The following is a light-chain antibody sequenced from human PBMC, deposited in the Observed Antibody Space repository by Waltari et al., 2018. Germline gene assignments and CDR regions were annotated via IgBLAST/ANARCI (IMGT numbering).Light chain of an antibody. CDR3: QQTYSTWT. CDR1: QSISNN. Sequence: IQMTQSQSSLSASVGDRVTITCRASQSISNNLNWYQQKPGKAPKLLIYATSVLQSGVPSRFSGRGSGTDFTLTISSLQPEDFATYYCQQTYSTWTFGQGTAVEIK. V-gene: IGKV1-39*01. J-gene: IGKJ1*01. CDR2: ATS.